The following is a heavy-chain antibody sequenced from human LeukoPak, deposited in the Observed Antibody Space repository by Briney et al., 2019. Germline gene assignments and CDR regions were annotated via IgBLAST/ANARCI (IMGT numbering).Heavy chain of an antibody. V-gene: IGHV4-4*07. Sequence: SETLSLTCDVSGGSVRSYWWGWVRQPAGKGLEWLGRIYSTRSTRFNPSLKSRLTLSIDTSTNQFSLTLTSVTAADTAVYFCARQGYTVSYYFLDYWSQGTLVTVSS. CDR3: ARQGYTVSYYFLDY. D-gene: IGHD1-26*01. J-gene: IGHJ4*02. CDR1: GGSVRSYW. CDR2: IYSTRST.